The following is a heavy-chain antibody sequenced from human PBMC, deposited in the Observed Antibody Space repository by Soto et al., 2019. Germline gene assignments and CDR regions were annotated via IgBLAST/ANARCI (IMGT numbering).Heavy chain of an antibody. CDR1: GFTFSNNW. CDR3: ASGRSAAY. Sequence: GSLRLSCTASGFTFSNNWMTWVRQPPAKGLEWVANIKPDGSEQYYVDSVKGRFTISRDNTRDSLYLHMNGLRPDDTAVYYCASGRSAAYWGQGTLVTVSS. CDR2: IKPDGSEQ. D-gene: IGHD6-25*01. V-gene: IGHV3-7*05. J-gene: IGHJ4*02.